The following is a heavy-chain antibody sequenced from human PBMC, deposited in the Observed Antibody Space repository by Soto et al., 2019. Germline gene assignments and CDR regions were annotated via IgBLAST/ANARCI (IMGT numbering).Heavy chain of an antibody. D-gene: IGHD1-7*01. CDR2: ISYDGSNK. CDR3: AKDTVTGTIWYYGMDV. CDR1: GFTFSSYG. J-gene: IGHJ6*02. Sequence: PGGSLRLSCAASGFTFSSYGMHWVRQAPGKGLEWVAVISYDGSNKYYADSVKGRFTISRDNSKNTLYLQMNSLRAEDTAVYYCAKDTVTGTIWYYGMDVWGQGTTVTVSS. V-gene: IGHV3-30*18.